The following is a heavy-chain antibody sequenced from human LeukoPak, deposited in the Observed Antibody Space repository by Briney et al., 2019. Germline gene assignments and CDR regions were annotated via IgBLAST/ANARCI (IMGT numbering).Heavy chain of an antibody. CDR1: GFTFSSYA. Sequence: GGSLRLSCAASGFTFSSYAMHWVRQAPGKGLEWVAVISYDGSNKYYADSVKGRFTISRDNSKNTLYLQMNSLRAEDTAVYYCARDRIAAAGKGYYYGMDVWGQGTTVTVSS. J-gene: IGHJ6*02. CDR3: ARDRIAAAGKGYYYGMDV. D-gene: IGHD6-13*01. CDR2: ISYDGSNK. V-gene: IGHV3-30-3*01.